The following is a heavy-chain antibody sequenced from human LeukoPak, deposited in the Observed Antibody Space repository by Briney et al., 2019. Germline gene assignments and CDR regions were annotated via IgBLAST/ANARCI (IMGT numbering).Heavy chain of an antibody. CDR2: ISYDGSNK. V-gene: IGHV3-30*04. CDR3: ARGLHRYENDHNRLDY. CDR1: GFTFSSYA. Sequence: PGGSLRLSCAASGFTFSSYAMHWVRQAPGKGLEWVAVISYDGSNKYYADSVKGRFTISRDNSKNTLYLQMNSLRAEDTAVYYCARGLHRYENDHNRLDYWGQGTLVTVSS. J-gene: IGHJ4*02. D-gene: IGHD5-24*01.